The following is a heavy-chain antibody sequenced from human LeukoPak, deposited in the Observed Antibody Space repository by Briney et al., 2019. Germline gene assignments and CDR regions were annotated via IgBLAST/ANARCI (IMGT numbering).Heavy chain of an antibody. D-gene: IGHD1-1*01. CDR1: GFTFSTFA. V-gene: IGHV3-23*01. Sequence: GGSLRLSCAASGFTFSTFAMSWVRQAPGKGLERVSVLSGSGTTGTYYADSVKGRFTISRDNSKNTLFLEMNSLRAEDTAVYYCARDGTTEEKATIAPYYYGMDVWGQGTTVTVSS. J-gene: IGHJ6*02. CDR2: LSGSGTTGT. CDR3: ARDGTTEEKATIAPYYYGMDV.